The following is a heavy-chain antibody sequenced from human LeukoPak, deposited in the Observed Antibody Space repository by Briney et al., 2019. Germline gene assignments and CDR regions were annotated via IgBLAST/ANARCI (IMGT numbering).Heavy chain of an antibody. V-gene: IGHV1-8*01. D-gene: IGHD3-10*01. CDR2: MNPNSGNT. CDR3: ARGDLLWFGELLPFDY. CDR1: GYTFTSYD. J-gene: IGHJ4*02. Sequence: ASVKVSCKASGYTFTSYDINWVRQATGQGLEWRGWMNPNSGNTGYAQKFQGRVTMTRNTSISTAYMELSSLRSEDTAVYYCARGDLLWFGELLPFDYWGQGTLVTVSS.